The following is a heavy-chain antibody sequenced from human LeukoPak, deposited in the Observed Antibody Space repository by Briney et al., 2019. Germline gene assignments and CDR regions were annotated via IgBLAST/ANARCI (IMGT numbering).Heavy chain of an antibody. D-gene: IGHD3-9*01. J-gene: IGHJ5*02. CDR1: GFTFTSSA. Sequence: ASVKVSCKASGFTFTSSAVQWVRQARGQRLEWIGWIVVGSGNTNYAQKFQERVTITGDMSTSTAYMELSSLRSEDTAVYYCAAGAYVLRYFDWLPSSPFDPWGQGTLVTVSS. CDR2: IVVGSGNT. V-gene: IGHV1-58*01. CDR3: AAGAYVLRYFDWLPSSPFDP.